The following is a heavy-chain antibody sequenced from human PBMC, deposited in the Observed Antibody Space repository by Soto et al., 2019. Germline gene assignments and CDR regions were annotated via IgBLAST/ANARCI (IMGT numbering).Heavy chain of an antibody. Sequence: SETLSLTCTVSGGSVSNSNYYWGWIRQSPGKGLVWIGSVYYRGRSYSKSSVKSRVTISVDTSKNQFSLNLNSVTASDTAVYYCVSQRTSVLTQAYFDYWGPGALVTVS. D-gene: IGHD2-8*01. CDR2: VYYRGRS. V-gene: IGHV4-39*01. CDR3: VSQRTSVLTQAYFDY. J-gene: IGHJ4*02. CDR1: GGSVSNSNYY.